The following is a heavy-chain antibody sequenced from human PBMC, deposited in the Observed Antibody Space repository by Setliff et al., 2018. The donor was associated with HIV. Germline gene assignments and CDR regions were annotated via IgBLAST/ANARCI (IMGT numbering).Heavy chain of an antibody. CDR1: GYTFTGYY. D-gene: IGHD2-15*01. Sequence: ASVKVSCKTSGYTFTGYYMHWVRQAPGQGLEWLGWISGYNGNTNYARKVQGRVTMTTDTFTSTAYMEPRSLRSDDTAIYYCARGMTPYDAFDVWGQGTMVTVSS. CDR2: ISGYNGNT. J-gene: IGHJ3*01. CDR3: ARGMTPYDAFDV. V-gene: IGHV1-18*04.